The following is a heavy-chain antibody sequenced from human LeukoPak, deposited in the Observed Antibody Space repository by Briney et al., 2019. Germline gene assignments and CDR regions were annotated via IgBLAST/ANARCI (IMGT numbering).Heavy chain of an antibody. V-gene: IGHV3-21*01. J-gene: IGHJ4*02. CDR1: VFSFNDYS. CDR2: IGSSGTYI. D-gene: IGHD6-13*01. Sequence: PGGSLRLSCAASVFSFNDYSMNWVRQAPGKGLEWVSSIGSSGTYIYYTDSLRGRFTISRDNAKNSLYLQMNSLRAEDTAMYYCAIGFSSSWYPPDYWGQGTLVTVSS. CDR3: AIGFSSSWYPPDY.